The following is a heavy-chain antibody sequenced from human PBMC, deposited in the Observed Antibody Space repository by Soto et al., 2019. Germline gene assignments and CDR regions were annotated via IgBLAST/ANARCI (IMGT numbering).Heavy chain of an antibody. CDR2: IYVTGAV. D-gene: IGHD2-21*01. Sequence: TSETLSLTCSVSGAALNSGNYYWSWIRQVPGKGLEWLGHIYVTGAVDYNPPLRDRLTISQDTSQRQFSLNLRLVTAADTAVYYCARLRIATNNSKWFHPWGHGTLLTVS. J-gene: IGHJ5*02. V-gene: IGHV4-31*03. CDR3: ARLRIATNNSKWFHP. CDR1: GAALNSGNYY.